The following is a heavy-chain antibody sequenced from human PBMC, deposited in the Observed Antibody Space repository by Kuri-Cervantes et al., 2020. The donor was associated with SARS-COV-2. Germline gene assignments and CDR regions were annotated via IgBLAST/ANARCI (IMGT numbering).Heavy chain of an antibody. V-gene: IGHV4-30-4*08. D-gene: IGHD6-19*01. CDR3: ARHSSGWGGYYFDY. J-gene: IGHJ4*02. Sequence: SETLSLTCTVSGGSLGSGDYYWTWVRQPPGKGLEWLGNIYYSGSAFYNPSLKSRVTMSLDTSKNQFSLKLSSVTAADTAVYYCARHSSGWGGYYFDYWGQGTLVTVSS. CDR2: IYYSGSA. CDR1: GGSLGSGDYY.